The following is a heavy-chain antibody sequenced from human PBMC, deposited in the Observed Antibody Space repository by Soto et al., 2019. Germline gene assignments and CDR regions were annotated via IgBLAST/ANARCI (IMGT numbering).Heavy chain of an antibody. Sequence: EVQLVESGGGVVRPGGSLRLSCAASGFTFDDYGMSWVRQAPGKGLEWVSGINWNGGSTGYADSVKGRFTISRDNAKNSLYLQMNSLRAEDTALHHCARDGDYGDMDGFDYWGQGTLVTVSS. CDR1: GFTFDDYG. J-gene: IGHJ4*02. CDR3: ARDGDYGDMDGFDY. V-gene: IGHV3-20*01. CDR2: INWNGGST. D-gene: IGHD4-17*01.